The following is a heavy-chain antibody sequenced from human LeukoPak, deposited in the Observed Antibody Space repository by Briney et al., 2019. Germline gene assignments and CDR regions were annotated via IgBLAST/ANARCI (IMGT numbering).Heavy chain of an antibody. CDR1: GFTFSSYW. J-gene: IGHJ4*02. V-gene: IGHV3-7*01. Sequence: PGGSLRLSCAASGFTFSSYWMSWVRQAPGKGQEWVANIKQDGSEKYYVDSVKGRFTISRDNAKNSLYLQMNSLRAEDTAVYYCARVSQGSPLDYYDSSGYYGGYYFDYWGQGTLVTVSS. CDR3: ARVSQGSPLDYYDSSGYYGGYYFDY. CDR2: IKQDGSEK. D-gene: IGHD3-22*01.